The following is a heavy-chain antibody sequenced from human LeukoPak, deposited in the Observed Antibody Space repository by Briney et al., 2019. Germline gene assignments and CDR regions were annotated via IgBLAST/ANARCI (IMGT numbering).Heavy chain of an antibody. D-gene: IGHD4-23*01. V-gene: IGHV5-51*01. Sequence: GESLKISCQGSGYIFTSYWIAWVRQMPGKGLEWMGIIFPGDSDTRYSPSFQGHVTISADKSINTAYLQWSSLKASDTGMYYCAKLTTVVTPRAFDIWGLGTLVTVSS. CDR2: IFPGDSDT. CDR3: AKLTTVVTPRAFDI. CDR1: GYIFTSYW. J-gene: IGHJ3*02.